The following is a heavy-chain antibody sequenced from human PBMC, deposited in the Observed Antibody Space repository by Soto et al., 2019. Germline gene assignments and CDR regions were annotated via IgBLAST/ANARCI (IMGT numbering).Heavy chain of an antibody. CDR3: VTLSRFLEWLPNWFDP. J-gene: IGHJ5*02. CDR1: GGSISSRSYS. CDR2: LYSSGTT. V-gene: IGHV4-39*01. D-gene: IGHD3-3*01. Sequence: PSETLSLTCTVSGGSISSRSYSWGWIRQPPGKGLEWIGSLYSSGTTYQNPSLQSRVTISIDTSKDQFSLKLNSVTAADTAVYYCVTLSRFLEWLPNWFDPWGQGTLVTVSS.